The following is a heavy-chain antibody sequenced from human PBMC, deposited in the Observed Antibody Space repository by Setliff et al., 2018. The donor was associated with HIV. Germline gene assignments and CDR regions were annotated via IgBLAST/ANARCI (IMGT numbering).Heavy chain of an antibody. CDR1: AYSISSGYY. CDR2: IYHSGIT. J-gene: IGHJ1*01. D-gene: IGHD3-22*01. Sequence: PSETLSLTCAVSAYSISSGYYWGWIRQPPGKGLEWIGSIYHSGITYYNPSLMSRVTISVDTSKHQFSLKLRSVTAADTAVYYCARQWRDQYNSGVSTEYFQHWGLGTLVTVSS. V-gene: IGHV4-38-2*01. CDR3: ARQWRDQYNSGVSTEYFQH.